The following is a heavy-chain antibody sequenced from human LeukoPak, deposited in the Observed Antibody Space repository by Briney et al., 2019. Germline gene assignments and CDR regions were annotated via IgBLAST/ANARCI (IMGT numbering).Heavy chain of an antibody. CDR1: GFTFSSYS. CDR2: ISSSSSYI. D-gene: IGHD2-2*02. J-gene: IGHJ6*02. Sequence: PGGSLRLSCAASGFTFSSYSMNWVRQAPGKGLEWVSSISSSSSYIYYADSVKGRFTISRDNAKNSLYLQMNSLRAEDTAVYYCARAWCSSTSCYNYYYYGMDVWGQGTTVTVSS. CDR3: ARAWCSSTSCYNYYYYGMDV. V-gene: IGHV3-21*01.